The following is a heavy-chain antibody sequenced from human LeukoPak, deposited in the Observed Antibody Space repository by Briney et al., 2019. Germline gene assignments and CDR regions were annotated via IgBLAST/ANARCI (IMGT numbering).Heavy chain of an antibody. CDR2: IYHSGST. J-gene: IGHJ4*02. Sequence: SETLSLTCTVSGGSISSGGYSWSWIRQPPGKGLEWIGYIYHSGSTYYNPSLKSRVTISVDRSKNQFSLKLSSVTAADTAVYYCARVFYYGSGSYPPYYFDYWGQGTLVTVSS. CDR1: GGSISSGGYS. D-gene: IGHD3-10*01. CDR3: ARVFYYGSGSYPPYYFDY. V-gene: IGHV4-30-2*01.